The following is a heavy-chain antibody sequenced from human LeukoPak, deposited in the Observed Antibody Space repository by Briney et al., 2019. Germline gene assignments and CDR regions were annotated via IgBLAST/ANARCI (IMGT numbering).Heavy chain of an antibody. Sequence: PSETLSLTCTVSGGSISSSSYYWGWIRQPPGKGLEWIGSIYYSGSTYYNPSLKSRVTISVDTSKNHFSLELKSLTVADTAVYYCANGAKFDPWGPGTLVTVSS. CDR2: IYYSGST. D-gene: IGHD5-24*01. CDR3: ANGAKFDP. CDR1: GGSISSSSYY. J-gene: IGHJ5*02. V-gene: IGHV4-39*02.